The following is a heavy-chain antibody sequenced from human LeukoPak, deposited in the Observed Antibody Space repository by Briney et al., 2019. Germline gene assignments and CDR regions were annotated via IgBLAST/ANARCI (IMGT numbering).Heavy chain of an antibody. D-gene: IGHD3-10*01. CDR3: ARDKGGMVPFDH. Sequence: PGGSLRLSCEASGFTFGTFWMSWVRQAPGKRLEWVANINQGGETDYVDSVKGRFTIARDDSKNLLYLQMNSLRPEDTAMYFCARDKGGMVPFDHWGQGTLVTVSS. V-gene: IGHV3-7*01. CDR1: GFTFGTFW. J-gene: IGHJ4*02. CDR2: INQGGET.